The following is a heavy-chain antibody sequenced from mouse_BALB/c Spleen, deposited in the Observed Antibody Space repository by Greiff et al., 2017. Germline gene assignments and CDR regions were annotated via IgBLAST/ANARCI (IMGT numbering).Heavy chain of an antibody. CDR1: GYSITSDYA. J-gene: IGHJ4*01. CDR2: ISYSGST. CDR3: ARVTEAMDY. Sequence: EVQLQESGPGLVKPSQSLSLTCTVTGYSITSDYAWNWIRQFPGNKLEWMGYISYSGSTSYNPSLKSRISITRDTSKNQFFLQLNSVTTEDTATYYCARVTEAMDYWGQGTSVTVSS. V-gene: IGHV3-2*02.